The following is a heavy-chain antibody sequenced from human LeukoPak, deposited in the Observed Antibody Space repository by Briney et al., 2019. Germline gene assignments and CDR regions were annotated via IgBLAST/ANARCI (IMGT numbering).Heavy chain of an antibody. D-gene: IGHD2-15*01. CDR2: IYHSGST. Sequence: SETLSLTCAVSGYSISSGYHWGWIRQPPGKGLEWIGSIYHSGSTYYNPSLKSRVTISVETSKNQFSLKLRSVTAADTAVYYCARPRGSCSGGSCYYYYFDYWGQGTLVTASS. CDR1: GYSISSGYH. CDR3: ARPRGSCSGGSCYYYYFDY. J-gene: IGHJ4*02. V-gene: IGHV4-38-2*01.